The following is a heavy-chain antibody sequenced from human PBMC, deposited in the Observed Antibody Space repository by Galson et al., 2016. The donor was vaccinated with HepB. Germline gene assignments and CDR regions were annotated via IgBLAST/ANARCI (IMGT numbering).Heavy chain of an antibody. CDR2: TYYRSKWYS. Sequence: CAISGDRVSSNSAAWAWIRQSPSRGLEWLGRTYYRSKWYSDYAMSVKSRIAINADTSKNQFSLQLKSVTPDDAAVYYCAKEVGARERWFAPWGQGTLVIVSS. V-gene: IGHV6-1*01. J-gene: IGHJ5*02. CDR1: GDRVSSNSAA. D-gene: IGHD1-26*01. CDR3: AKEVGARERWFAP.